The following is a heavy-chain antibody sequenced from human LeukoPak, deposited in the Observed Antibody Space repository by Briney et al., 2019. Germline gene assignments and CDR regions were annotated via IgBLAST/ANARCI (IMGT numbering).Heavy chain of an antibody. V-gene: IGHV4-30-2*01. D-gene: IGHD3-10*01. Sequence: SETLSLTCTVSGGSISSGGYYWSWIRQPPGKGLEWIGYIYHSGSTYYNPSLKSRVTISVDTSKNQFSLKLSSVTAADTAVYYCAREAPSRNYYGSGRDDSEGFDIWGQGTMVTVSS. CDR1: GGSISSGGYY. J-gene: IGHJ3*02. CDR3: AREAPSRNYYGSGRDDSEGFDI. CDR2: IYHSGST.